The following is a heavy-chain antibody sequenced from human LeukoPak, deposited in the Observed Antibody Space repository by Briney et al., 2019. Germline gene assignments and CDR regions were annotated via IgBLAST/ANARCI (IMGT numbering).Heavy chain of an antibody. CDR3: VQTTGWPGFDY. V-gene: IGHV4-4*09. CDR2: IYNGVPT. J-gene: IGHJ4*02. D-gene: IGHD6-19*01. Sequence: SETLSLICTTSGAPISRFYWSWVRQPPGNGLEWIGNIYNGVPTFFNPSLKSRVTLSVDTSKTQFSLQLASVTAADTAVYYCVQTTGWPGFDYWGQGILVTVSS. CDR1: GAPISRFY.